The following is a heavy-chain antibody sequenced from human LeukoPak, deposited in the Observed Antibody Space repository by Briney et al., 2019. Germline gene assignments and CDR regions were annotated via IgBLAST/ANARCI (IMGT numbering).Heavy chain of an antibody. J-gene: IGHJ4*02. CDR3: AKLGVRLTSTGQDY. CDR1: EFTFSGSV. CDR2: INYNGVIT. Sequence: GGSLRLSCAASEFTFSGSVMYWVRQAPGKGLEWVSAINYNGVITDYADSVKGRFTISRDNSKSTLYLQMNSLRGEDTAVYYCAKLGVRLTSTGQDYWGQGTLVTVSS. D-gene: IGHD3-16*01. V-gene: IGHV3-23*01.